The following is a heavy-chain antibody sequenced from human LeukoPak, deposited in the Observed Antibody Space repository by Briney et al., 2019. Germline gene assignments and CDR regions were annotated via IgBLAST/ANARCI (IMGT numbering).Heavy chain of an antibody. D-gene: IGHD1-26*01. Sequence: GSSVKVSCKASVGTFSSYAISWVRQALGQGLEWMGGIIPIFGTPNYAQKFQGRVTITADESTSTVYMELSSLRSEDTAIYYCARARSNYYYYYGMDVWGQGTTVTVSS. J-gene: IGHJ6*02. CDR1: VGTFSSYA. V-gene: IGHV1-69*01. CDR2: IIPIFGTP. CDR3: ARARSNYYYYYGMDV.